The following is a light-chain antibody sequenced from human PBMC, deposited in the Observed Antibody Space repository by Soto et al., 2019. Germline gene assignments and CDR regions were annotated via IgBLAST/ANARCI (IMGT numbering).Light chain of an antibody. CDR3: QHYGSSPPFT. CDR1: QTISNNN. Sequence: EVVLSQSPGTLSLSPGERATLSCRTSQTISNNNLAWYQQRPGQAPRLLIYAASSRVTGITDRFSGSGSGTDFTLTISRLEPEDFAVYYCQHYGSSPPFTFGPGTKVDIK. J-gene: IGKJ3*01. V-gene: IGKV3-20*01. CDR2: AAS.